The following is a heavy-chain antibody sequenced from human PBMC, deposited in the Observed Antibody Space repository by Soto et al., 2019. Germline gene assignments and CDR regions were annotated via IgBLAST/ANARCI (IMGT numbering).Heavy chain of an antibody. J-gene: IGHJ6*03. CDR3: AIGETYLGV. CDR2: IIPIFSSR. D-gene: IGHD3-16*01. CDR1: RDTFNKYA. V-gene: IGHV1-69*01. Sequence: QVHLVPSGAEVKKPGSSVKVSCKTSRDTFNKYAFNWVRQAPGQGLECMGWIIPIFSSRNYAEKFQGRVTITADDSTSTAYMELRSLRFEDTAVYYCAIGETYLGVWGKGTTVTVSS.